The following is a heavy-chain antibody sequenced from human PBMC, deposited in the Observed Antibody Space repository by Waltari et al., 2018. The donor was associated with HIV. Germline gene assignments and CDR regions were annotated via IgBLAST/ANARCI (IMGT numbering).Heavy chain of an antibody. CDR1: GGSISSYY. CDR2: IYYSGST. J-gene: IGHJ5*02. D-gene: IGHD5-18*01. CDR3: AREAPASDSYGFVGWFDP. V-gene: IGHV4-59*01. Sequence: QVQLQESGPGLVKPSETLSLTCTVSGGSISSYYWSWIRQPPGKGLEWIGYIYYSGSTNYNPSLKSRVTISVDTSKNQFSLKLSSVTAADTAVYYCAREAPASDSYGFVGWFDPWGQGTLVTVSS.